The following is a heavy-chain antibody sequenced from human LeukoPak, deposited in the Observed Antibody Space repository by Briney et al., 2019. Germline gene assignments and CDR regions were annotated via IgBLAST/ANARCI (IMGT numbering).Heavy chain of an antibody. J-gene: IGHJ6*02. CDR2: ISYDGSNK. CDR1: GFTFSSYA. CDR3: ARDYSVNLRGAYYYYGMDV. D-gene: IGHD2-21*01. Sequence: PGRSLRLSCAASGFTFSSYAMHWVRQAPGKGLEWVAVISYDGSNKYYADSVKGRFTISRDNSKNTLYLQMNSLRAEDTAVYYCARDYSVNLRGAYYYYGMDVWGQGTTVTVSS. V-gene: IGHV3-30-3*01.